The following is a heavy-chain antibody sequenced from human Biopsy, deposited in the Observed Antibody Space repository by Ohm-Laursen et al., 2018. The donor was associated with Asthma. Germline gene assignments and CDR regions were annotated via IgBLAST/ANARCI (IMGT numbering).Heavy chain of an antibody. Sequence: GASVKVSCKISGYSLTDLSMHWVRQAPGQGLEWMGGHDHEEGGTVNARRFQGRVTMTEDTSTDTAYMELSSLSSDDTAVYYCASDFPKDYVRYNFQFWGQGTLAIVSS. CDR1: GYSLTDLS. CDR3: ASDFPKDYVRYNFQF. D-gene: IGHD4-17*01. CDR2: HDHEEGGT. V-gene: IGHV1-24*01. J-gene: IGHJ4*02.